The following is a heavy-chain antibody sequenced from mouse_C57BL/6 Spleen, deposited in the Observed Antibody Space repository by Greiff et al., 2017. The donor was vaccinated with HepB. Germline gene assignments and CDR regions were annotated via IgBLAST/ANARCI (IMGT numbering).Heavy chain of an antibody. Sequence: EVQLQQSGAELVRPGASVKLSCTASGFNIKDYYMHWVKQRPEQGLEWIGRIDPEDGDTEYAPKFQGKATMTADTSSNTAYLQLSSLTSEDTAVYYCTRIYYYGSRLDWYFDVWGTGTTVTVSS. CDR3: TRIYYYGSRLDWYFDV. CDR2: IDPEDGDT. J-gene: IGHJ1*03. D-gene: IGHD1-1*01. V-gene: IGHV14-1*01. CDR1: GFNIKDYY.